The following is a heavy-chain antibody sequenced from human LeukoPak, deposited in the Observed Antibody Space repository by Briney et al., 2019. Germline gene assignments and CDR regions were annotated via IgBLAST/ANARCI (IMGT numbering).Heavy chain of an antibody. J-gene: IGHJ6*03. CDR1: GFTLSSFS. D-gene: IGHD3-10*01. V-gene: IGHV3-48*01. Sequence: GGPLRLSRAASGFTLSSFSMHCVRQAPGKGLEWVSCISSTGTTIYYADSVKGRFTISRDNARNSLYLQMNSLRAEDTAVYYGARDRGARGYYMDVGGKGCTVTV. CDR2: ISSTGTTI. CDR3: ARDRGARGYYMDV.